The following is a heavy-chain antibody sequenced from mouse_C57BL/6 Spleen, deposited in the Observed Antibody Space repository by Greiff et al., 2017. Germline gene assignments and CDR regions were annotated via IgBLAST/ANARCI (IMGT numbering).Heavy chain of an antibody. D-gene: IGHD1-1*01. V-gene: IGHV1-77*01. CDR3: ARSGYYGSFDY. CDR1: GYTFTDYY. CDR2: IGPGSGST. Sequence: VQLQQSGAELVKPGASVKISCKASGYTFTDYYINWVKQRPGQGLEWIGKIGPGSGSTYSNEKFKGKATLTADKSSSTAYMQLSSLTSEDSAVXFCARSGYYGSFDYWGQGTTLTVSS. J-gene: IGHJ2*01.